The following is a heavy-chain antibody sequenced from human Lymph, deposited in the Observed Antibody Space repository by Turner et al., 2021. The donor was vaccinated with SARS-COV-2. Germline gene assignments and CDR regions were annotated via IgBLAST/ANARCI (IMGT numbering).Heavy chain of an antibody. CDR2: IFYRGNT. CDR1: GGSMNNNY. Sequence: QVQLQESGPRLVKPLETLSLTCTVCGGSMNNNYWSWIRQPPGKRLEWIGFIFYRGNTNYNPSLKSRVTISVDTSENQFSLKLTSVTAADTAIYYCARQTVNNWVDPWGQGTLVTVSS. J-gene: IGHJ5*02. V-gene: IGHV4-59*01. D-gene: IGHD2-21*02. CDR3: ARQTVNNWVDP.